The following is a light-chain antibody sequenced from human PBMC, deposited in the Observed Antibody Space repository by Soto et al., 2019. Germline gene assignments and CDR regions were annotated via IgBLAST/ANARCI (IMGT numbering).Light chain of an antibody. Sequence: QSALTQPASVSGSPGQSITISCTGTSSDVGGYDHVSWYQQHAGKAPKLIIYDVTVRPSGISRRFSGSKSDNTASLAVSGLQPEYEADYYCSSYTNKDTLLFGGGTKLTVL. CDR1: SSDVGGYDH. V-gene: IGLV2-14*03. CDR2: DVT. J-gene: IGLJ3*02. CDR3: SSYTNKDTLL.